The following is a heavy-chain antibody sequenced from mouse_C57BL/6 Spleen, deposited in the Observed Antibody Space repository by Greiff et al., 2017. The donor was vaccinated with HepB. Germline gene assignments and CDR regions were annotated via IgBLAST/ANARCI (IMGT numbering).Heavy chain of an antibody. D-gene: IGHD2-4*01. CDR3: AREMDDYDVPLFDY. J-gene: IGHJ2*01. CDR2: IYPRSGNT. Sequence: VKLVESGAELARPGASVKLSCKASGYTFTSYGISWVKQRTGQGLEWIGEIYPRSGNTYYNEKFKGKATLTADKSSSTAYMELRSLTSEDSAVYFCAREMDDYDVPLFDYWGQGTTLTVSS. CDR1: GYTFTSYG. V-gene: IGHV1-81*01.